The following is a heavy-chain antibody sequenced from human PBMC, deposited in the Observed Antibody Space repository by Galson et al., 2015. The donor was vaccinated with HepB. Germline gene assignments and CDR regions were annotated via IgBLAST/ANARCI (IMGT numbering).Heavy chain of an antibody. Sequence: SVKVSCKVSGYTLTELSMHWVRQAPGKGLEWMGGFDPEDGETIYAQKFQGRVTMTEDTSTDTAYMELSSLRSEDTAVYHCATDANLAVAGLDYYYGMDVWGQGTTVTVSS. CDR2: FDPEDGET. D-gene: IGHD6-19*01. V-gene: IGHV1-24*01. CDR1: GYTLTELS. CDR3: ATDANLAVAGLDYYYGMDV. J-gene: IGHJ6*02.